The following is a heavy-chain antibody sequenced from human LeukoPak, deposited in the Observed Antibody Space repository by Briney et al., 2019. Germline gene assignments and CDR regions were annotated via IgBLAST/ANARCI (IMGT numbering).Heavy chain of an antibody. CDR3: ARELAAGEHFYFDL. Sequence: PGGSLRLSCAASGFTFSIYWVVWVRQTPEKGLVWVSHIVSDGSGTSYADSVKGRFTISRDTAKDTLYLQMNSPRAADKAVYYCARELAAGEHFYFDLWGRGALVTVSS. D-gene: IGHD7-27*01. CDR1: GFTFSIYW. V-gene: IGHV3-74*01. CDR2: IVSDGSGT. J-gene: IGHJ2*01.